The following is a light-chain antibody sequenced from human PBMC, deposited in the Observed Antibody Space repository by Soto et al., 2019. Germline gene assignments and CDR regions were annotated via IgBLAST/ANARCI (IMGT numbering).Light chain of an antibody. CDR3: CSYAGSSV. Sequence: QSALTQPRSVSGSPGQSVTISCTGTSSDVGGYNYVSWYQQHPGKAPKLMIYGVSKRPSGVPDRFSGSKSGNTASLTISGLQAEDEADYYCCSYAGSSVFGTGTKVP. J-gene: IGLJ1*01. CDR2: GVS. CDR1: SSDVGGYNY. V-gene: IGLV2-11*01.